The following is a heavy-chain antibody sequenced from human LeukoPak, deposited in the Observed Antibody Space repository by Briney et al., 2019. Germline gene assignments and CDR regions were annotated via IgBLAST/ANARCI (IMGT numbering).Heavy chain of an antibody. V-gene: IGHV3-7*01. Sequence: PGGSLRLSCAASGFTFSSYWMSWVRQAPGKGLEWVANTKQDGSEKYYVDSVKGRFTISRDNAKNLLYLQMNSLRAEDTAVYFCARLGYYGSGSQNWFDPWGQGTLVTVSS. CDR1: GFTFSSYW. J-gene: IGHJ5*02. CDR3: ARLGYYGSGSQNWFDP. D-gene: IGHD3-10*01. CDR2: TKQDGSEK.